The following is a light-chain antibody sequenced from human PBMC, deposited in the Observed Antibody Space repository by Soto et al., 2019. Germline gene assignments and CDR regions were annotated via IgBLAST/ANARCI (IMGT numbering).Light chain of an antibody. V-gene: IGKV2-28*01. CDR3: MEALQSPLT. Sequence: DIVMTQSPLSLPVIPGEPASISCRSSQSLLHSNGYNSLDWYLQKPGQSPQLLIYLGSSRASGGPDRFSGSGSGTDFTLKISRVEAEDVGVYYCMEALQSPLTFGGGTKVEIK. J-gene: IGKJ4*01. CDR2: LGS. CDR1: QSLLHSNGYNS.